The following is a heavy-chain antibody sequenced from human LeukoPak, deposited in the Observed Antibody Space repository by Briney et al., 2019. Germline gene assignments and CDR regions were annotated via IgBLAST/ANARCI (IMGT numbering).Heavy chain of an antibody. J-gene: IGHJ2*01. Sequence: AAVKVSCKASGGTFSSYAISWVRQAPGQGLEWMGGIIPIFGTANYAQKFQGRVTITADESTSTAYMELSSLRSEDTAVYYCARKYPNWYFDPWGRGTLVTVSS. CDR2: IIPIFGTA. CDR1: GGTFSSYA. CDR3: ARKYPNWYFDP. V-gene: IGHV1-69*01. D-gene: IGHD6-6*01.